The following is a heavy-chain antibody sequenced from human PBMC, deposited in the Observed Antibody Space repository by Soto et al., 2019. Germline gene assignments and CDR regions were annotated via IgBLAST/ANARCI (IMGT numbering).Heavy chain of an antibody. CDR2: IYYSGST. CDR1: GGSVSSGSYY. D-gene: IGHD5-18*01. CDR3: ARGGYSYGSDY. J-gene: IGHJ4*02. Sequence: SETLSLTCTVSGGSVSSGSYYWSWIRQPPGKGLEWIGYIYYSGSTNYNPALKSRVTISVDTSKNQFSLKLSSVTAADTAVYYCARGGYSYGSDYWGQGTLVTVSS. V-gene: IGHV4-61*01.